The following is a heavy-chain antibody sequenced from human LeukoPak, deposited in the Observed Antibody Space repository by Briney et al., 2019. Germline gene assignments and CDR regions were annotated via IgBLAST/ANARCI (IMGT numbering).Heavy chain of an antibody. CDR2: TYYKSKWYN. J-gene: IGHJ4*02. D-gene: IGHD4-17*01. V-gene: IGHV6-1*01. Sequence: SQTLSLTCAISGDSVSSNSAAWNWIRQSPSRGLEWLGRTYYKSKWYNNYAVSVKSRISINPDTSKNQFSLQLNSVTPEDTAVYSCARARDYGDISFDYWGQGTLVTVSS. CDR1: GDSVSSNSAA. CDR3: ARARDYGDISFDY.